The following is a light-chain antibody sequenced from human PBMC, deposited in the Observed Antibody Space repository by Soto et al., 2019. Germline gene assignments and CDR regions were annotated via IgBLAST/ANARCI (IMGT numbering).Light chain of an antibody. V-gene: IGLV1-51*01. CDR1: SSNIGSNF. CDR2: DNN. CDR3: GAWDGTLSWV. Sequence: QSVLTQPPSVSAAPGQKVTISCSGSSSNIGSNFVSWYQQLPGTAPKLLIYDNNKRPSGIPDRFSGSKSGASATLGITGLQTGDEADYYCGAWDGTLSWVFGSGTKLTVL. J-gene: IGLJ1*01.